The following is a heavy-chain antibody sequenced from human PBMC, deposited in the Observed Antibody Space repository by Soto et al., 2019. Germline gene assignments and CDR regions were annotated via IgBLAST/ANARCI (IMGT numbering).Heavy chain of an antibody. CDR1: GFTVSSNY. V-gene: IGHV3-53*02. CDR2: IYSWGTT. CDR3: ARAWWSSSRWFDP. Sequence: EVQLVETGGGWIQPGGALRLACEVTGFTVSSNYMRWVRQAPGQGLEWVSVIYSWGTTYSADSVKGRFTISRDDSKNTLYLQMNSLRAEDTAVYYCARAWWSSSRWFDPWGQGTLVTVSS. D-gene: IGHD6-6*01. J-gene: IGHJ5*02.